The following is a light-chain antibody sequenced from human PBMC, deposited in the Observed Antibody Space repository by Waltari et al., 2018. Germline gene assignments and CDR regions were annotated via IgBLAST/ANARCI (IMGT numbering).Light chain of an antibody. CDR1: QSVLHSSNNKNY. Sequence: DIVMTQSPDSLALSLGARATINCKSSQSVLHSSNNKNYLAWYQQKPGQPPNLLIYWASTRESGVPDRFSGSGSGTDFTLTISSLQAEDVAVYYCQQYYNAPLTFGGGTKVEIK. CDR2: WAS. V-gene: IGKV4-1*01. J-gene: IGKJ4*01. CDR3: QQYYNAPLT.